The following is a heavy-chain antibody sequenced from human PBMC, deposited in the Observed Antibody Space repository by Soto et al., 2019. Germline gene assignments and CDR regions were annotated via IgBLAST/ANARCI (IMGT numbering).Heavy chain of an antibody. V-gene: IGHV3-30*18. Sequence: LSCAASGFTFSSYGMHLVRQARGKGLEWVAVISYDGSNKYYADSVKGRFTISRDNSKNTLYLQMNSLRAEDTAVYYCAKDSGPNYDFWSGYYNYYYYGMDVWGQGTTVTV. CDR3: AKDSGPNYDFWSGYYNYYYYGMDV. CDR2: ISYDGSNK. D-gene: IGHD3-3*01. CDR1: GFTFSSYG. J-gene: IGHJ6*02.